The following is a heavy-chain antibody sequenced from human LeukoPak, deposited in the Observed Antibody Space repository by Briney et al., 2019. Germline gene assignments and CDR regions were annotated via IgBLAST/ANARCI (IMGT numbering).Heavy chain of an antibody. Sequence: GGSLRLSCGASGFTFGSYAMTWVRQAPGKGLEWVSAISGSGGSTYYADSVKGRFTISRDNSKNTLYLQMNSLRAEDTAVYYCAKTGYYDFWSGYQNYYYYYMDVWGKGTTVTVSS. CDR3: AKTGYYDFWSGYQNYYYYYMDV. V-gene: IGHV3-23*01. J-gene: IGHJ6*03. CDR1: GFTFGSYA. D-gene: IGHD3-3*01. CDR2: ISGSGGST.